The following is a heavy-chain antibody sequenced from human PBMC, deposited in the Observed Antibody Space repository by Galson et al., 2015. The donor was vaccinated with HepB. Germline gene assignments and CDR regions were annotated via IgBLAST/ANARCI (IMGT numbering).Heavy chain of an antibody. CDR2: IIPILGIA. Sequence: SVKVSCKASGGTFSSYTISWVRQAPGQGLEWMGRIIPILGIANYAQKFQGRVTITADKSTSTAYMELSSLRSEDTAVYYCAREQWLVSPTLVAGQHTYYYYGMDVWGQGTTVTVSS. J-gene: IGHJ6*02. CDR3: AREQWLVSPTLVAGQHTYYYYGMDV. V-gene: IGHV1-69*04. D-gene: IGHD6-19*01. CDR1: GGTFSSYT.